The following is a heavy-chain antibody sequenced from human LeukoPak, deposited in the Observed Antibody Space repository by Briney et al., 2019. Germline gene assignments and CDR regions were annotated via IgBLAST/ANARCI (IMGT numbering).Heavy chain of an antibody. CDR3: VRDETLWTLDW. Sequence: GGSLRLSCTASGFTFSGHWIHWVRQAPGMGRVWVSRINERGTDSMYAESVKGRFTISRDNAKNTVYLQMNSPRVEDTAVYHCVRDETLWTLDWWGQGTLVSVS. CDR2: INERGTDS. J-gene: IGHJ4*02. D-gene: IGHD3/OR15-3a*01. CDR1: GFTFSGHW. V-gene: IGHV3-74*03.